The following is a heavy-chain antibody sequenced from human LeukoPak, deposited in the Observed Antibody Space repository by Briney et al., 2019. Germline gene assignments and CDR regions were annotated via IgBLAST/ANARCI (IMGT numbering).Heavy chain of an antibody. J-gene: IGHJ4*02. CDR2: ISSSDGTI. CDR3: ARTIEMATISYFDY. CDR1: GFTFSSYE. Sequence: GGSLRLSCAASGFTFSSYEMNWVRQAPGKGLEWVSYISSSDGTIYYADSVKGRFTISRDNAKDSLYLQMNSLRAGDTAVYYCARTIEMATISYFDYWGQGTLVTVSS. D-gene: IGHD5-24*01. V-gene: IGHV3-48*03.